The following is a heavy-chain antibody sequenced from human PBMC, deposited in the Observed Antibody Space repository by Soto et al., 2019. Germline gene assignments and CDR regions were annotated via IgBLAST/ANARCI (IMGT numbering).Heavy chain of an antibody. CDR2: ISNDGGNT. D-gene: IGHD6-19*01. CDR3: AREWSISVAAPVY. CDR1: EFTFSSYT. Sequence: QVQLVESGGGVVQPGRSLKLSCAASEFTFSSYTMYWVRQAPGKGLEWVAGISNDGGNTYYLDSVKGRFTISRDNSKNPLYLEMTSLRAEDTAVYFCAREWSISVAAPVYWGQGTLVTVSS. V-gene: IGHV3-30-3*01. J-gene: IGHJ4*02.